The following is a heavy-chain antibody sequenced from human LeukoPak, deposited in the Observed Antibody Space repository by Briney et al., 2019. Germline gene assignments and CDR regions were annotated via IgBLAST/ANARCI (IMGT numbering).Heavy chain of an antibody. V-gene: IGHV3-21*01. CDR3: TREGGVGS. D-gene: IGHD3-16*01. Sequence: GGSLRLSCVASGFPFSLYSMNWVRQAPGKGLEWVSTISGDSSGNYIDYADSVKGRFTISRDNAKNSVFLQMNGLRDDDTAVYYCTREGGVGSWGQGTLVSVSS. CDR1: GFPFSLYS. CDR2: ISGDSSGNYI. J-gene: IGHJ5*01.